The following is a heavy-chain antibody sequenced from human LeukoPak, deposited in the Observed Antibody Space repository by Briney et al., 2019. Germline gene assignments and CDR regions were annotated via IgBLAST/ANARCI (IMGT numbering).Heavy chain of an antibody. D-gene: IGHD2-2*01. Sequence: SETLSLTCTVSGGSISSYYWRWFRQPPGKGLEWIGYIYYSGSTNYNPSLKSRVNISVDTSKNQFSLKLSSVTAADTAVYYCARFHGVYCSSTSCYPVWFDPWGQGTLVTVSS. CDR2: IYYSGST. CDR3: ARFHGVYCSSTSCYPVWFDP. J-gene: IGHJ5*02. CDR1: GGSISSYY. V-gene: IGHV4-59*01.